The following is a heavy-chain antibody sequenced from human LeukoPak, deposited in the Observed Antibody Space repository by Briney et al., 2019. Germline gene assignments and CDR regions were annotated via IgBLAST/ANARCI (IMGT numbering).Heavy chain of an antibody. CDR1: GYTFTGYY. V-gene: IGHV1-2*02. CDR3: ARDLIVGATTEHYFDY. J-gene: IGHJ4*02. Sequence: ASVKVSCKASGYTFTGYYMHWVRQAPGQGLEWMGWIKPNSGGTNYAQKFQGRVTMTRDTSISTAYMELSRLRSDDTAVYYCARDLIVGATTEHYFDYWGQGTLVTVSS. CDR2: IKPNSGGT. D-gene: IGHD1-26*01.